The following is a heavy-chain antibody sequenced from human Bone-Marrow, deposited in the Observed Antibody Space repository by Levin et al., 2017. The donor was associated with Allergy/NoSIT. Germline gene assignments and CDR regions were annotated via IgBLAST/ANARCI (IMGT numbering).Heavy chain of an antibody. CDR1: GFTVSRNY. CDR2: IYSHGGT. D-gene: IGHD1-7*01. V-gene: IGHV3-66*01. Sequence: GWSLRLSCAASGFTVSRNYMSWVRQAPGKGLEWVSLIYSHGGTNYADSVKGRFTISRDNSKNTLYLQMNSLRVEDTALYYCARDGPGTATGTPWGQGTLVTVS. J-gene: IGHJ4*02. CDR3: ARDGPGTATGTP.